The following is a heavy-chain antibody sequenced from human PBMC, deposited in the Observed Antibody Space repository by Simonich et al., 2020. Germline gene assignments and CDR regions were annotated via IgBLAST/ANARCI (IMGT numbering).Heavy chain of an antibody. CDR1: GYSFTSYW. Sequence: EVQLVQSGAEVKKPGESLKISCKGSGYSFTSYWIGWVRQMPGKGLEWMGTIMPGYSDPRSSPAVQGQVTISADKSISPAYLQWSSLKASDTAMYYCARQLNDFDIWGQGTMVTVSS. CDR2: IMPGYSDP. J-gene: IGHJ3*02. V-gene: IGHV5-51*01. D-gene: IGHD1-1*01. CDR3: ARQLNDFDI.